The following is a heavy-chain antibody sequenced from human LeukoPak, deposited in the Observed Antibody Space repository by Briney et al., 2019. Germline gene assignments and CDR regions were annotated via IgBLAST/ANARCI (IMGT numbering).Heavy chain of an antibody. D-gene: IGHD3-3*01. CDR2: ISYDGSNK. CDR3: ARDPSPGFWSGYYYY. Sequence: GGSLRLSCAASGFTFSRYAMHWVRQAPGKGLEWVAVISYDGSNKYYADSVKGRFTISRDNSKNTLYLQLNSLRAEDTAVYCCARDPSPGFWSGYYYYWGQGTLVTVSS. CDR1: GFTFSRYA. J-gene: IGHJ4*02. V-gene: IGHV3-30-3*01.